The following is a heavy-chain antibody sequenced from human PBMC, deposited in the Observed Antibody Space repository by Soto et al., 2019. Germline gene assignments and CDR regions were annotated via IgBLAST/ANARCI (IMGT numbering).Heavy chain of an antibody. Sequence: QLQLRESGPGLVKPSETLSLTCTVSGGSISSTSYYWGWIRQSPGKGLEWIGSIYYSGSTYYNPSLKSRVTISVDTSKNQFSLKLRSVTAADTAVYYCARQGIENWFDPWGQGTLVTVSS. CDR3: ARQGIENWFDP. CDR1: GGSISSTSYY. J-gene: IGHJ5*02. V-gene: IGHV4-39*01. CDR2: IYYSGST. D-gene: IGHD2-21*01.